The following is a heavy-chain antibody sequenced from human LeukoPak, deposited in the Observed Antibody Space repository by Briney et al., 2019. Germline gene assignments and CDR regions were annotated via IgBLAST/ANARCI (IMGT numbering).Heavy chain of an antibody. D-gene: IGHD2-2*01. Sequence: GGSLRLSCAASGFTFSSYAMSWVRQAPGKGLEWVSAISGSGGSTYYADSVKGWFTISRDNSKNTLYLQMNSLRAEDTAVYYCAKDRRIVVVPPSYFDLWGRGTLVTVSS. V-gene: IGHV3-23*01. CDR2: ISGSGGST. CDR1: GFTFSSYA. J-gene: IGHJ2*01. CDR3: AKDRRIVVVPPSYFDL.